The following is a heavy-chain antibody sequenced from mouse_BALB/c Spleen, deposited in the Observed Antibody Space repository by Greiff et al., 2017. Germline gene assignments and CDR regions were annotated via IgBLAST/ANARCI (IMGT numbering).Heavy chain of an antibody. V-gene: IGHV5-17*02. CDR1: GFTFSSFG. CDR2: ISSGSSTI. CDR3: ARSDYYGSNFDY. D-gene: IGHD1-1*01. Sequence: EVQGVESGGGLVQPGGSRKLSCAASGFTFSSFGMHWVRQAPEKGLEWVAYISSGSSTIYYADTVKGRFTISRDNPKNTLFLQMTSLRSEDTAMYYCARSDYYGSNFDYWGQGTTLTVSS. J-gene: IGHJ2*01.